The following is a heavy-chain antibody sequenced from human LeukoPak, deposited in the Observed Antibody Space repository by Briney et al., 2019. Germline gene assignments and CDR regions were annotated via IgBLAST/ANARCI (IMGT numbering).Heavy chain of an antibody. D-gene: IGHD2-2*01. CDR2: ISGSGGST. V-gene: IGHV3-23*01. CDR1: GFTFSSYA. CDR3: AKGWYSASCYDY. Sequence: GGSLRLSCAASGFTFSSYAMSWARQAPGKGLEWVSAISGSGGSTYYADSVKGRFTISRDNSKNTLYLQMNSLRAEDTAVYYCAKGWYSASCYDYWGQGTLVTVSS. J-gene: IGHJ4*02.